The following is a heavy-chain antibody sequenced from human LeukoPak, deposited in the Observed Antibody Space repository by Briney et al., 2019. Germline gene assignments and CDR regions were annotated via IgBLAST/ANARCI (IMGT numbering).Heavy chain of an antibody. CDR2: IIPIFGTA. CDR3: TRQSDYYDSSDPFDY. J-gene: IGHJ4*02. Sequence: SVKVSCKASGGTFSSYAISWVRQAPGQGLEWMGGIIPIFGTANYAQKFQGRVTITTDESTSTAYMELNSLKTEDTAVYYCTRQSDYYDSSDPFDYWGQGTLVTVSS. D-gene: IGHD3-22*01. CDR1: GGTFSSYA. V-gene: IGHV1-69*05.